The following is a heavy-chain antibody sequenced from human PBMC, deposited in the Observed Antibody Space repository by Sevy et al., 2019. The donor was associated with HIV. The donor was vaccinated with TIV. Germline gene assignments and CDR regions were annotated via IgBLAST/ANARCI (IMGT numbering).Heavy chain of an antibody. CDR2: INPSGGST. Sequence: ASVEVSCKASGYTFTSYYMHWVRQAPGQGLEWMGIINPSGGSTSYAQKFQGRVTMTRDTSTSTVYMELSSLRSEDTAVYYCARDLCSSTSCPDYYYYYGMDVWGQGTTVTVSS. CDR1: GYTFTSYY. D-gene: IGHD2-2*01. CDR3: ARDLCSSTSCPDYYYYYGMDV. V-gene: IGHV1-46*01. J-gene: IGHJ6*02.